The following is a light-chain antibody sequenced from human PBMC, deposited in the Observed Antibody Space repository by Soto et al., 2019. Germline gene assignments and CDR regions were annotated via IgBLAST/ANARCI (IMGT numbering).Light chain of an antibody. CDR1: QSVTRNY. Sequence: EIVLTQSPGTLSLSPGERATLSCRASQSVTRNYLAWYRQKPGQAPRLLIYAASNRAPGIPDRFSGSGSVTDFDLTISRLEPDDFAVYYCQQYGSSPLTLGGGTKIEIK. CDR2: AAS. V-gene: IGKV3-20*01. J-gene: IGKJ4*01. CDR3: QQYGSSPLT.